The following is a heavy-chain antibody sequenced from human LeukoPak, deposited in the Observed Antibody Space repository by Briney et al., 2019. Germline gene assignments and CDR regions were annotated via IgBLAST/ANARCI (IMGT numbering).Heavy chain of an antibody. CDR1: GGSISSGSYY. CDR2: IYTSGST. V-gene: IGHV4-61*02. Sequence: SETLSLTCTVSGGSISSGSYYWSWIRQPAGKGLEWIGRIYTSGSTNYNPSLNSRVTISVDTSKNQFSLKLSSVTAADTAVYYCAAETGMEGDYFDYWGQGTLVTVSS. D-gene: IGHD7-27*01. J-gene: IGHJ4*02. CDR3: AAETGMEGDYFDY.